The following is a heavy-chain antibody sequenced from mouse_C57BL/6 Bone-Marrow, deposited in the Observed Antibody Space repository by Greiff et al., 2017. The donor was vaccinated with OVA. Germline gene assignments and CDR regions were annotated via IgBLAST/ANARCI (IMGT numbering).Heavy chain of an antibody. CDR1: GFTFSNYW. CDR3: TWYYYGSSHWYFDV. V-gene: IGHV6-3*01. CDR2: IRLKSDNYAT. Sequence: EVQLQESGGGLVQPGGSMKLSCVASGFTFSNYWMNWVRQSPEKGLEWVAQIRLKSDNYATHYAESVKGRFTISRDDSKSSVYLQMNNLRAEDTGIYYCTWYYYGSSHWYFDVWGTGTTVTVSS. D-gene: IGHD1-1*01. J-gene: IGHJ1*03.